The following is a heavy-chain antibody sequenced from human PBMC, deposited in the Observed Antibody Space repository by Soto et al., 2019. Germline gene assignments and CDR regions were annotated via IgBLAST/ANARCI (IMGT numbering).Heavy chain of an antibody. CDR1: GFTFSSYG. Sequence: QVQLVESGGGVVQPGRSLRLSCAASGFTFSSYGMHWVRQAPGKGLEWVAVISYDGSNKYYADSVKGRFTISGDNAKNTLYLQMNSLRAEDTAVYYCEAAEAPTMDVWGQGTTVTVSS. V-gene: IGHV3-30*03. D-gene: IGHD2-15*01. J-gene: IGHJ6*02. CDR3: EAAEAPTMDV. CDR2: ISYDGSNK.